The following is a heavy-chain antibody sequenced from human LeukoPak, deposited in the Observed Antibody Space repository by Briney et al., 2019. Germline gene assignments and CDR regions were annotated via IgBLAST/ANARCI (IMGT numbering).Heavy chain of an antibody. CDR1: GGSFSGYY. CDR2: INHSGST. CDR3: ARQVSNYDILTGYSERGAFDI. Sequence: SETLSLTCAVSGGSFSGYYWSWIRQPPGKGLEWIGEINHSGSTNYNPSLKSRVTISVDTSKNQFSLKLSSVTAADTAVYYCARQVSNYDILTGYSERGAFDIWGQGTMVTVSS. V-gene: IGHV4-34*01. J-gene: IGHJ3*02. D-gene: IGHD3-9*01.